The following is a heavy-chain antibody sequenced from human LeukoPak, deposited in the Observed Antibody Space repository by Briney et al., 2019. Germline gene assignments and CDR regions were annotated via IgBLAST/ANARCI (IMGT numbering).Heavy chain of an antibody. Sequence: GGSLRLSCAASGFTFSSYEMNWVHQAPGKGLEWVSYISSSGSTIYYADSVKGRFTISRDNAKNSLYLQMNSLRAEDTAVYYCASSSARLLPLGYWGQGTLVTVSS. D-gene: IGHD2-15*01. V-gene: IGHV3-48*03. CDR2: ISSSGSTI. CDR1: GFTFSSYE. J-gene: IGHJ4*02. CDR3: ASSSARLLPLGY.